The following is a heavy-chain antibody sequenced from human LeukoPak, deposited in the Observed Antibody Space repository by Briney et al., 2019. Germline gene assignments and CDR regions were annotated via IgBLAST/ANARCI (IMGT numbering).Heavy chain of an antibody. J-gene: IGHJ6*03. Sequence: ASVKVSCKASGYTFTSYDINWVRQATGQGLEWMGWMNPNSGNTGYAQKFQGRVTITRNTSISTAYMEPSSLRSEDTAVYYCVMKVTEGDYYYMDVWGKGTTVTVSS. D-gene: IGHD4-11*01. CDR3: VMKVTEGDYYYMDV. V-gene: IGHV1-8*03. CDR2: MNPNSGNT. CDR1: GYTFTSYD.